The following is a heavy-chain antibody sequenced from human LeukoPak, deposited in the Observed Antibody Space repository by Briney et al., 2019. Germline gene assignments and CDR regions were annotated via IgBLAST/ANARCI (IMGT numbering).Heavy chain of an antibody. J-gene: IGHJ4*02. CDR2: ISYDGSNK. Sequence: GRSLRLSCAASGFTFSSYGMHWVRQAPGKWLEWVAVISYDGSNKYYADSAKGRFTISRDNTKNTLYLQMNSLRAEDTAVYYCAKDLGVNDYWGQGTPVTVSS. CDR3: AKDLGVNDY. CDR1: GFTFSSYG. D-gene: IGHD2-8*01. V-gene: IGHV3-30*18.